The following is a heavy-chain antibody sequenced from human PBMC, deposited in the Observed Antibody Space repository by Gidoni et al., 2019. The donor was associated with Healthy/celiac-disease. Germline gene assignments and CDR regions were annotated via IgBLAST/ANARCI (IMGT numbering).Heavy chain of an antibody. D-gene: IGHD3-10*01. V-gene: IGHV5-51*01. CDR1: GYSFTSYW. CDR3: ARQGFYGSGSYSRQDVDY. J-gene: IGHJ4*02. Sequence: EVQLVQSGAEVKKPGESLKISCKGSGYSFTSYWIGWVRQMPGKGLEWMGIIYPGDSDTRYSPSFQGQVTISADKSISTAYLQWSSLKASDTAMYYCARQGFYGSGSYSRQDVDYWGQGTLVTVSS. CDR2: IYPGDSDT.